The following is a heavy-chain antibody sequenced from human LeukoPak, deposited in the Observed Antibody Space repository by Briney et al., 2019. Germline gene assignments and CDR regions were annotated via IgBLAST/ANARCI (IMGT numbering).Heavy chain of an antibody. CDR1: GFTVSNNY. D-gene: IGHD4/OR15-4a*01. CDR3: ARDPPAVRTNTYA. Sequence: GGSLRLSCAASGFTVSNNYMNWVRQAPGKGPEWVPLIYSGGDTHYADSVKGRFTISRDSSKNTLYLQMNSLRAEDTAVYYCARDPPAVRTNTYAWGQGTLVTVSS. CDR2: IYSGGDT. J-gene: IGHJ5*02. V-gene: IGHV3-66*01.